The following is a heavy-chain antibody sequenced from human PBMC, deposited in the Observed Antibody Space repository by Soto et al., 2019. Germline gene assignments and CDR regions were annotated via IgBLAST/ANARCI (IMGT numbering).Heavy chain of an antibody. CDR3: ARDTLGYYYYVMDV. D-gene: IGHD3-16*01. V-gene: IGHV3-33*01. CDR1: GFTFSSYG. J-gene: IGHJ6*02. CDR2: IWYDGSNK. Sequence: GGSLRLSCAASGFTFSSYGMHWVRQAPGKGLEWVAVIWYDGSNKYYADSVKGRFTISRDNSKNTLYLQMNSLRAEDTAVYYCARDTLGYYYYVMDVWGQGTTVTVSS.